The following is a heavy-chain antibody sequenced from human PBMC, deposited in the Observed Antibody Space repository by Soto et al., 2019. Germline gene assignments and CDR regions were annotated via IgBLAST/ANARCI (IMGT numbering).Heavy chain of an antibody. J-gene: IGHJ6*02. CDR3: ARDWGYSSSWPTHGMDV. D-gene: IGHD6-13*01. Sequence: GGSLRLSCAASGFTFISYSMNWVRQAPGKGLEWVSSISSSSSYIYYADSVKGRFTISRDNAKNSLYLQMNSLRAEDTAVYYCARDWGYSSSWPTHGMDVWGQGTTVTVSS. CDR2: ISSSSSYI. V-gene: IGHV3-21*01. CDR1: GFTFISYS.